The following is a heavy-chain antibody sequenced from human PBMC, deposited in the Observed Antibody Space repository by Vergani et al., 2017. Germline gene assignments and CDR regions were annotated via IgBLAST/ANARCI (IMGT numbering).Heavy chain of an antibody. V-gene: IGHV3-11*01. D-gene: IGHD5-24*01. Sequence: QVQLVESGGGLVKPGGSLRLSCAASGFSFSDHYMTCIRQAPGKGLEWVSYISNSGNTIEYADSVKGRFSLSRDNAKSSLFLQMDSLRAEETAVYYCARDHRDYNNYPGTFDIWGQGSMVTVSS. J-gene: IGHJ3*02. CDR3: ARDHRDYNNYPGTFDI. CDR2: ISNSGNTI. CDR1: GFSFSDHY.